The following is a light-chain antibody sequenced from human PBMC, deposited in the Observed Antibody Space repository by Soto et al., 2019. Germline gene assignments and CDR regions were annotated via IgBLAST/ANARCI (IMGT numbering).Light chain of an antibody. Sequence: QSALTQPASVSGSPGQSITIACAGTNSDIGHYNYVSWYQQHPGQAPKLIISEVTSRPSGVSDLVSGSKSGITASLTISGLQTGDEADYYCSLYTLDSGWVFGGGTKVTVL. CDR1: NSDIGHYNY. CDR2: EVT. J-gene: IGLJ3*02. V-gene: IGLV2-14*01. CDR3: SLYTLDSGWV.